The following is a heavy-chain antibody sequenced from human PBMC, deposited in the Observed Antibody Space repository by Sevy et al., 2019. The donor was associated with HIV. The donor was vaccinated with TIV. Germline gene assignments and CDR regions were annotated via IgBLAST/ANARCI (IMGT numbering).Heavy chain of an antibody. V-gene: IGHV4-39*02. D-gene: IGHD1-7*01. J-gene: IGHJ4*02. Sequence: SETLSLTCTVSGGFIRASSYYWGWIRQPPGKGLEWFASIYSTGNSYYTPSLKSRLSISLDTSRNHYSLRLTSVTAADTAVYFCATGTTLFDYWGQGTLVTVSS. CDR1: GGFIRASSYY. CDR2: IYSTGNS. CDR3: ATGTTLFDY.